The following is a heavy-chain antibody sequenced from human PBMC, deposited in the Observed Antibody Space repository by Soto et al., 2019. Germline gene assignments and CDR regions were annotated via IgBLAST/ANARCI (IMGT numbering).Heavy chain of an antibody. CDR1: EGSFSGYY. CDR3: ARTYCTTTACQAHGIDV. V-gene: IGHV4-34*01. J-gene: IGHJ6*02. Sequence: SETLSLTCAVYEGSFSGYYWSWIRQSPGRGLEWIGEINQSGSTNYNPPLKSRITISVDTSGNQFSLKLSSVTAADTAVYFCARTYCTTTACQAHGIDVWGQGTTVTVSS. CDR2: INQSGST. D-gene: IGHD4-4*01.